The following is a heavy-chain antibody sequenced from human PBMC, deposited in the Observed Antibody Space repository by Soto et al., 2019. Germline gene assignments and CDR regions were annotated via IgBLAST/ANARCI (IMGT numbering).Heavy chain of an antibody. Sequence: GGSLRLSCAASGFTFSSYWMSWVRQAPGKGLEWVANIKQDGSEKYYVDSVKGRFTISRDNAKNSVSLQMNSLRAEDTAVYYCAREYTAWPLAYGLDVWGQGTTVTVSS. CDR1: GFTFSSYW. D-gene: IGHD2-2*02. CDR2: IKQDGSEK. V-gene: IGHV3-7*01. J-gene: IGHJ6*02. CDR3: AREYTAWPLAYGLDV.